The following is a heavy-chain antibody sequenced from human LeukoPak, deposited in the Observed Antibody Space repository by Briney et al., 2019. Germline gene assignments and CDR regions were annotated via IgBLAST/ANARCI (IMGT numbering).Heavy chain of an antibody. CDR2: INPNSGGT. J-gene: IGHJ6*02. Sequence: GASVKVSCKAPGYTFTGYYMHWVRQAPGPGIEWMGWINPNSGGTNYAQKFQGRVTMTRDTSISTAYMELSRLRSDDTAVYYYARARIAARPDDYYYYGMDVWGQGTTVTVSS. V-gene: IGHV1-2*02. D-gene: IGHD6-6*01. CDR1: GYTFTGYY. CDR3: ARARIAARPDDYYYYGMDV.